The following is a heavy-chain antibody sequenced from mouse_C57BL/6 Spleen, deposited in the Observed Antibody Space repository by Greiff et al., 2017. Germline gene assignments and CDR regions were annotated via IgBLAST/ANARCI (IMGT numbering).Heavy chain of an antibody. D-gene: IGHD2-4*01. CDR1: GYTFTSYW. V-gene: IGHV1-64*01. CDR3: AREGVYDYDEGFAY. CDR2: IHPNSGST. J-gene: IGHJ3*01. Sequence: QVQLQQPGAELVKPGASVKLSCKASGYTFTSYWMHWVKQRPGQGLEWIGMIHPNSGSTNYNEKFKSKATLTVDKSSSTAYMQLSSLTSEDSAVYYCAREGVYDYDEGFAYWGQGTLVTVSA.